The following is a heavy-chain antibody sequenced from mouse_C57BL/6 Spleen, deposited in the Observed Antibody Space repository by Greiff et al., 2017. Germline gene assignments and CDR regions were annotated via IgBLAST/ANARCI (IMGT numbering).Heavy chain of an antibody. D-gene: IGHD2-5*01. CDR1: GYSITSGYY. CDR2: ISYDGSN. Sequence: EVQVVESGPGLVKPSQSLSLTCSVTGYSITSGYYWNWIRQFPGNKLEWMGYISYDGSNNYNPSLKNRISITRDTAKNQFFLELNSVTTEATATYYCARQSNFYAMGYWGQGTSVTVSS. V-gene: IGHV3-6*01. J-gene: IGHJ4*01. CDR3: ARQSNFYAMGY.